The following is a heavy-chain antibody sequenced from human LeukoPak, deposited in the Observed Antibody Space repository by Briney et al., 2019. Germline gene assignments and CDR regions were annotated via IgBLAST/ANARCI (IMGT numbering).Heavy chain of an antibody. CDR1: GFTFGDYS. D-gene: IGHD4-17*01. Sequence: PGGSLRLSCTASGFTFGDYSMSWFRQAPGKWLEWVSFIRSKAYGGTTEYAASVKGRFTISRDDSKSIAYLQMNSLKTEDTAVYYCTLLDYGDYWGQGTLVTVSS. CDR2: IRSKAYGGTT. J-gene: IGHJ4*02. V-gene: IGHV3-49*03. CDR3: TLLDYGDY.